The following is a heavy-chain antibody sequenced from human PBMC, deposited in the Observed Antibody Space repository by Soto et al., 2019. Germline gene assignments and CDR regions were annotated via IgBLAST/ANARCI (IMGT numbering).Heavy chain of an antibody. CDR3: VKDCSIGSVYSGFDAIDH. J-gene: IGHJ4*02. Sequence: ASVKVSCKASGYTFTSHDINWMRQTTGQGLEWMGWMNPNSGHTNSAQRFQGRVTMTRDTSINTAYMELTNLRSEDTAVYYCVKDCSIGSVYSGFDAIDHWGQGTLVTVSS. CDR2: MNPNSGHT. V-gene: IGHV1-8*01. CDR1: GYTFTSHD. D-gene: IGHD5-12*01.